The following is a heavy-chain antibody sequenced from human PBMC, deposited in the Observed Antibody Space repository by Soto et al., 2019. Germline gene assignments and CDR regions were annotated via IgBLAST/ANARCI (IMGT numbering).Heavy chain of an antibody. J-gene: IGHJ4*02. CDR1: GFTFSSYG. CDR3: ARSREFDY. Sequence: GGSLRLSCAASGFTFSSYGMHWVRQAPGKGLEWVAVIWCDGSNKYYADSVKGRFTISRDNSKNTLYLQMNSLRAEDTALYYCARSREFDYWGQGTLVTGSS. V-gene: IGHV3-33*01. CDR2: IWCDGSNK.